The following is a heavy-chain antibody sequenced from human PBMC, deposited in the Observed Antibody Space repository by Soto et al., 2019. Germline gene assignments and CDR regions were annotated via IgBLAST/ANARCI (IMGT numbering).Heavy chain of an antibody. Sequence: QVQLQQWGAGLLKPSETLSLTCAVYGGSFSGYYWSWIRQPPGKGLEWIGEINHSGSTNYNPSLKSRVTISVDTSKNQFSLKLSSVTAADTAVYYCARVRGLTMVRGVILRGWFDPWGQGTLVTVSS. D-gene: IGHD3-10*01. J-gene: IGHJ5*02. CDR1: GGSFSGYY. CDR3: ARVRGLTMVRGVILRGWFDP. CDR2: INHSGST. V-gene: IGHV4-34*01.